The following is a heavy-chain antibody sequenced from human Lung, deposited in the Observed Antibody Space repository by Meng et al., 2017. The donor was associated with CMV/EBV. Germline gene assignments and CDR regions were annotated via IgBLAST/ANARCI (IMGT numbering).Heavy chain of an antibody. CDR1: GFTFSSYE. D-gene: IGHD4-23*01. Sequence: SCAASGFTFSSYEMNWVRQAPGKGLEWVSYISSSGSTIYYADSVKGRFTISRDNAKNSLYLQMNSLRAEDTAVYYCASLVVTTLYYYYGMDVWGQGXTVTVSS. V-gene: IGHV3-48*03. J-gene: IGHJ6*02. CDR3: ASLVVTTLYYYYGMDV. CDR2: ISSSGSTI.